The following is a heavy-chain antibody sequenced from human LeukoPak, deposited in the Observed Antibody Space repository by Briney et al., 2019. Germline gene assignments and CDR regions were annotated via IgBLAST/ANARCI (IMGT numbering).Heavy chain of an antibody. CDR1: GYSISSGYY. J-gene: IGHJ5*02. D-gene: IGHD3-3*01. V-gene: IGHV4-38-2*01. Sequence: SETLSLTCAVSGYSISSGYYWGWIRQPPGKGLEWIGSIYHSGSTYYNSSLKSRVTISVDTSKNQFSLKLSSVTAADTAVYYCARLRRDFWSGYLNWFDPWGQGTLVTVSS. CDR3: ARLRRDFWSGYLNWFDP. CDR2: IYHSGST.